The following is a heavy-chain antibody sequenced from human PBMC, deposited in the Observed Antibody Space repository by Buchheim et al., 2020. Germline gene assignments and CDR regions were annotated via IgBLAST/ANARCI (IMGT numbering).Heavy chain of an antibody. CDR3: ARGTDNNNWYEIDY. D-gene: IGHD1-1*01. V-gene: IGHV3-48*03. CDR2: ITSRCITI. J-gene: IGHJ4*01. Sequence: EVQLVESGGGLVQPGGSLRLSCAAFGFTFNTYEMNWVRQTPGKGLEWLSYITSRCITIYYADSVKGRFTISRDNAKSSVFLQRNSLRVKDTAIYYCARGTDNNNWYEIDYWGQGTL. CDR1: GFTFNTYE.